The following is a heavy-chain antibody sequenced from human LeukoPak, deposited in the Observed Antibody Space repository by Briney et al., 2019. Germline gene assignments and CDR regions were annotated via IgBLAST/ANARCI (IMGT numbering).Heavy chain of an antibody. D-gene: IGHD6-13*01. V-gene: IGHV1-46*01. CDR1: GYTFTSSY. J-gene: IGHJ4*02. CDR2: IDPSAGST. Sequence: ASVTVSFKASGYTFTSSYMHWVRQAPGQGLEWMGFIDPSAGSTSYAQNFQDRVTITRDASTSTVYMELSSLRSEDTAVYYCAREGSRWPLFFDDWGQGTLVTVSS. CDR3: AREGSRWPLFFDD.